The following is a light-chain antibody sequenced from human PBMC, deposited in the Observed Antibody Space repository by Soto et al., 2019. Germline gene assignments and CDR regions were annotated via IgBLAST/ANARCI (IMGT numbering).Light chain of an antibody. V-gene: IGKV1-39*01. CDR3: HQSYSTPRT. CDR1: QSISSY. J-gene: IGKJ1*01. Sequence: DIPMTQSPSSLSASVGDRVTITCRASQSISSYLNWYQQKPGKAPKLLIYAASSLKSGVPSRFSGSGSGTAFTLTISSLQPEDFANYYCHQSYSTPRTFGQRTKVEI. CDR2: AAS.